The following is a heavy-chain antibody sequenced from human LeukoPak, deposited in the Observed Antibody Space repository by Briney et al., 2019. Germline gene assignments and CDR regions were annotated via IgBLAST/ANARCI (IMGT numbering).Heavy chain of an antibody. CDR2: IYYSGST. Sequence: PSETLSLTCTVSGGSLSSTNYYWGWIRQPPGKGLEWTGSIYYSGSTCYNPSLKSRVTISVDTSKNQFSLKLSSVTAADTAVYYCARHPGDYCDYMDVWGKGTTVTVSS. J-gene: IGHJ6*03. CDR1: GGSLSSTNYY. CDR3: ARHPGDYCDYMDV. V-gene: IGHV4-39*01. D-gene: IGHD3-10*01.